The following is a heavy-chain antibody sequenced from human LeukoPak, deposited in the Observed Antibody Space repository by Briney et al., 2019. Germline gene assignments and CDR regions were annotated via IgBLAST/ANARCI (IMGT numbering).Heavy chain of an antibody. D-gene: IGHD4-23*01. CDR2: IKSKTDGGTI. Sequence: PGGSLRLSCAASGFTYTNAWMSWVRQAPGKGLEWVGRIKSKTDGGTIDYAAPVKGRFTFSRDDSKNTLYLQMNSLKTEDTAVYHCTTLRYGGNVYWGQGTLVTVSS. V-gene: IGHV3-15*01. CDR1: GFTYTNAW. CDR3: TTLRYGGNVY. J-gene: IGHJ4*02.